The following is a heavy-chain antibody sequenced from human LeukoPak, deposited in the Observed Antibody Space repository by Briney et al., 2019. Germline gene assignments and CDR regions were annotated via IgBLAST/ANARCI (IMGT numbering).Heavy chain of an antibody. V-gene: IGHV1-8*01. CDR3: TRGVCSILNKEAFDI. CDR1: GYTFTSYD. D-gene: IGHD3-3*01. CDR2: MNPKSGNA. J-gene: IGHJ3*02. Sequence: ASVKVSCKASGYTFTSYDINWVRQATGQGLEWMGWMNPKSGNAGYAQSFQGRVTMTRNTSVTTAYMELTSLTSEDTAMYYCTRGVCSILNKEAFDIWGQGTVVTVSS.